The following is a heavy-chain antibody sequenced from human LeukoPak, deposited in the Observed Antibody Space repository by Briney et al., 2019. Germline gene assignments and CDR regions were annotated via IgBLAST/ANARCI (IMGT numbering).Heavy chain of an antibody. CDR1: GGSISSYY. D-gene: IGHD3-16*02. CDR3: ARYVWGSYPTFEDY. V-gene: IGHV4-59*01. Sequence: PSETLSLTCTVSGGSISSYYWSWIRQPPGKGLEWIGYIYYSGSTNYNPSLKSRVTISVDTSKDQFSLKLSSVTAADTAVYYCARYVWGSYPTFEDYWGQGTLVTVSS. CDR2: IYYSGST. J-gene: IGHJ4*02.